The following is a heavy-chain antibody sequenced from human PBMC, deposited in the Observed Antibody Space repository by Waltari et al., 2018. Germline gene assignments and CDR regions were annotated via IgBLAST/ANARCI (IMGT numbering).Heavy chain of an antibody. D-gene: IGHD3-10*01. CDR3: ARALYYYGSGSYRWFDP. CDR2: INHSGST. CDR1: GGSFSGYY. Sequence: QVQLQQWGAGLLQPSETLSLTCAVYGGSFSGYYWSWIRQPPGKGLEWIGEINHSGSTNYNPSLKSRVTISVDTSKNQFSLKLSSVTAADTAVYYCARALYYYGSGSYRWFDPWGQGTLVTVSS. V-gene: IGHV4-34*01. J-gene: IGHJ5*02.